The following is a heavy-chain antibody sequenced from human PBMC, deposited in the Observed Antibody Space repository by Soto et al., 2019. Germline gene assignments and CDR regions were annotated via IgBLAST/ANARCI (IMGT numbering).Heavy chain of an antibody. CDR1: GGSFSGDNW. Sequence: TSETLSLTCDVSGGSFSGDNWWSWVRQPPGKGLEWIGEISHRGTTNFNPSLKSRVTISIDKSTNHFSLKLTSVTAADTAVYYCSRLGYSSAWPDSWSQGTLVTVYS. V-gene: IGHV4-4*02. D-gene: IGHD4-4*01. CDR3: SRLGYSSAWPDS. J-gene: IGHJ5*01. CDR2: ISHRGTT.